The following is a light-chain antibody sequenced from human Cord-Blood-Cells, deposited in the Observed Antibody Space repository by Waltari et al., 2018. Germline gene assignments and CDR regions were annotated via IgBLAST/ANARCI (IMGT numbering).Light chain of an antibody. V-gene: IGKV3-15*01. Sequence: EIAMTQSPATLSVSPAERATLPCRASQSVSSNLAWYQQQPGQAPRLLIYGASTRATGIPARFSGSGSGTEFTLTISSLQSEDFAVYYCQQYNNWPPYTFGQGTKLVIK. J-gene: IGKJ2*01. CDR1: QSVSSN. CDR3: QQYNNWPPYT. CDR2: GAS.